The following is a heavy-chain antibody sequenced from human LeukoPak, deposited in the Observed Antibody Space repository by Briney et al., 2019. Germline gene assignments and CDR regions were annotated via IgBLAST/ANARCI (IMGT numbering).Heavy chain of an antibody. CDR3: AKLGDPLWYVDY. D-gene: IGHD2-21*01. V-gene: IGHV3-23*01. Sequence: PGGSQGLLCAASIFIYSRYAMSCVRQASGKGLEGVSAISGSGGSTYYADYVQGRYTISRDNAKDELYLQMRSLRAEDTAVYYCAKLGDPLWYVDYWGQGTLVTVSS. J-gene: IGHJ4*02. CDR1: IFIYSRYA. CDR2: ISGSGGST.